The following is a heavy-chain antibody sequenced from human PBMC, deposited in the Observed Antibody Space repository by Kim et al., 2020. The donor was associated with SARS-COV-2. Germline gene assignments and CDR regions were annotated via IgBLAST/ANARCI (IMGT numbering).Heavy chain of an antibody. CDR1: GGSISSSSYY. CDR2: IYYSGST. D-gene: IGHD2-2*01. Sequence: SETLSLTCTVSGGSISSSSYYWGWIRQPPGKGLEWIGSIYYSGSTYYNPSLKSRVTISVDTSKNQFSLKLSSVTAADTAVYYCARAVVPAAVDIWGQGTMVTVSS. CDR3: ARAVVPAAVDI. V-gene: IGHV4-39*01. J-gene: IGHJ3*02.